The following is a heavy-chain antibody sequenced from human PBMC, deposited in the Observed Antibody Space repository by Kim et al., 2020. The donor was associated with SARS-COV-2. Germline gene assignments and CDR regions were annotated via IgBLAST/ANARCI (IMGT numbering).Heavy chain of an antibody. CDR2: IKSKTDGGTT. D-gene: IGHD2-2*01. CDR3: TGPLGYQLLWPYYYYYYGMDV. Sequence: GGSLRLSCAASGFTFSNAWMSWVRQAPGKGLEWVGRIKSKTDGGTTDYAAPVKGRFTISRDDSKNTLYLQMNSLKTEDTAVYYCTGPLGYQLLWPYYYYYYGMDVWGQGTTVTVSS. CDR1: GFTFSNAW. V-gene: IGHV3-15*01. J-gene: IGHJ6*02.